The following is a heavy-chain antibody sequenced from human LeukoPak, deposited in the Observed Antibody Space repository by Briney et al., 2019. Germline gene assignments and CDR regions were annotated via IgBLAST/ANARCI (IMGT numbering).Heavy chain of an antibody. D-gene: IGHD6-19*01. J-gene: IGHJ4*02. CDR2: IWYDGSNK. CDR1: GFTFGSYG. Sequence: GGSLRLSCAASGFTFGSYGMHWVRQAPGKGLEWVAVIWYDGSNKYYADSVKGRFTISRDNSKNTLYLQMNSLRTEDTAVYFCARDQSSGWYGVYWGQGTLVTVSS. CDR3: ARDQSSGWYGVY. V-gene: IGHV3-33*01.